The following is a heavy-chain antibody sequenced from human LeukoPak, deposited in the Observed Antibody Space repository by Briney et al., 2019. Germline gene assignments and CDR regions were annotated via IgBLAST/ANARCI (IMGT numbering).Heavy chain of an antibody. CDR3: ARERYCSSTSCYAFDY. V-gene: IGHV1-69*05. D-gene: IGHD2-2*01. J-gene: IGHJ4*02. CDR1: GGTFSSYA. CDR2: IIPIFGTA. Sequence: ASVKVSCKASGGTFSSYAISWVRQAPGQGLEWMGRIIPIFGTANYARKCQGRVTITTDESTSTAYMELSSLRSEDTAVYYCARERYCSSTSCYAFDYWGQGTLVTVSS.